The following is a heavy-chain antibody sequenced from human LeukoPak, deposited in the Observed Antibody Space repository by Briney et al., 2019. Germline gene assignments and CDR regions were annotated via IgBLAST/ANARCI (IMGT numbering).Heavy chain of an antibody. V-gene: IGHV3-21*01. CDR1: GFTFSSYS. CDR2: ISSSSSYI. Sequence: GGSLRLSCAASGFTFSSYSMNWVRQAPGKGLEWVSSISSSSSYIYYADSVKGRFTISRDNAKNSLYLQMNSLRAEDTAVYYCARVNGASRYFDLWGRGTLVTVSS. D-gene: IGHD2-8*01. CDR3: ARVNGASRYFDL. J-gene: IGHJ2*01.